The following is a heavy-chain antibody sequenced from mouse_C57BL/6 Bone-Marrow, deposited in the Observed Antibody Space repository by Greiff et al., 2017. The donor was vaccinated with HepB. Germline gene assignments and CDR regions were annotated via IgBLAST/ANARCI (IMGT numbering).Heavy chain of an antibody. CDR1: GYTFTSYW. J-gene: IGHJ2*01. CDR3: ARKGYYGYLDY. Sequence: VQLQQPGAELVKPGASVKLSCKASGYTFTSYWMHWVKQRPGQGLEWIGMIHPNSGSTNYNEKFKSKATLTVDKSSSTAYMQLSSLTSEDSAVYYCARKGYYGYLDYWGQGTTLTVSS. D-gene: IGHD2-1*01. CDR2: IHPNSGST. V-gene: IGHV1-64*01.